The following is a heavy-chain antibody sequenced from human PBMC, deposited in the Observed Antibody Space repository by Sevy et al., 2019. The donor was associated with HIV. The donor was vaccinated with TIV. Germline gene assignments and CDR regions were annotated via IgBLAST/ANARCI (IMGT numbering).Heavy chain of an antibody. CDR3: ARRNDFDI. J-gene: IGHJ3*02. CDR2: VYYTGGT. V-gene: IGHV4-59*08. CDR1: GGSINSDH. Sequence: SETLSLTCTVSGGSINSDHWNWIRQPPGKGLEWIGYVYYTGGTNYNPSLKNRVTISVDRTKNQFSLKLTSVTAADSAVYYCARRNDFDIWGQGTMVTVSS.